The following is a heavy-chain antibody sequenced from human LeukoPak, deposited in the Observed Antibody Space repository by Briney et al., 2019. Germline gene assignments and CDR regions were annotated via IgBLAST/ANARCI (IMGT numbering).Heavy chain of an antibody. D-gene: IGHD6-6*01. J-gene: IGHJ6*03. CDR1: GFPFSIHG. V-gene: IGHV3-43D*03. CDR2: ISWDGGST. Sequence: GGSLRLSCAGSGFPFSIHGMNWVRQAPGKGLEWVSLISWDGGSTYYADSVKGRFTISRDNSKNSLYLQMNSLRAEDTALYYCAKDGKMIAARTFRPYYYYYMDVWGKGTTVTVSS. CDR3: AKDGKMIAARTFRPYYYYYMDV.